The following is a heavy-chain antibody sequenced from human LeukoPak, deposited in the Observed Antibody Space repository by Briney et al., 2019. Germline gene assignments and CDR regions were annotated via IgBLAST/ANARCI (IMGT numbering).Heavy chain of an antibody. V-gene: IGHV3-30-3*01. J-gene: IGHJ4*02. Sequence: SLRLSCAASGFTFSNYAMHWVRQAPGKGLEWVALISYDGSNKYYADSVKGRFTFSRDNSKNTLYLQMNSLRPEDTAVYYCGRVHSSSWCCCSDYWGLGTLVTVSS. CDR1: GFTFSNYA. CDR2: ISYDGSNK. D-gene: IGHD6-13*01. CDR3: GRVHSSSWCCCSDY.